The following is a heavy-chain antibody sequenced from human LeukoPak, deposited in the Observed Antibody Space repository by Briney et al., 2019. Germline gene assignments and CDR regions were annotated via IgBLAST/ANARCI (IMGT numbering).Heavy chain of an antibody. CDR1: GFTFSSYW. J-gene: IGHJ6*02. V-gene: IGHV3-7*01. CDR2: MNRDGSEK. D-gene: IGHD3-16*01. Sequence: GGSVRLSCGASGFTFSSYWMSWVPQAPGKGLEWVANMNRDGSEKNYVDSIKGRFTISRDNAANSLYLQMNSLRVEDTAVYYCARDGGIIRFGGQDVWGQGTTVIVS. CDR3: ARDGGIIRFGGQDV.